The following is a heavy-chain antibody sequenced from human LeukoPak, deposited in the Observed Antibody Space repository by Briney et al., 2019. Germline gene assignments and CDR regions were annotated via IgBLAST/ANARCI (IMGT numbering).Heavy chain of an antibody. CDR1: GFAFKKHA. Sequence: GGSLRLFCAASGFAFKKHAMSWVRQAPGKGLEWVSTIIDSGSSTYYADSVKGRFTISRDNSKDTLFVQMNSLRAEDTALYFCARGGADGWGTFDVWGRGTMVTVSS. CDR3: ARGGADGWGTFDV. CDR2: IIDSGSST. V-gene: IGHV3-23*01. D-gene: IGHD3-16*01. J-gene: IGHJ3*01.